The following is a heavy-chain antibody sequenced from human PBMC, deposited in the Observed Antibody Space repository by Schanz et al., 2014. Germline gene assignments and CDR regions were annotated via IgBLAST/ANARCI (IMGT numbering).Heavy chain of an antibody. V-gene: IGHV3-30*18. CDR3: AKGMGYCSGGTCYDYYYYGLDV. CDR2: ISYDGSNK. J-gene: IGHJ6*02. CDR1: GFTVSSNH. D-gene: IGHD2-15*01. Sequence: QVQLVESGGGVVQPGRSLRLSCAVSGFTVSSNHMSWVRQAPGKGLEWVAVISYDGSNKYYADSVKGRFTISRDNSKNTLYLQMNSLSADDTAVFYCAKGMGYCSGGTCYDYYYYGLDVWGQGTTVTVSS.